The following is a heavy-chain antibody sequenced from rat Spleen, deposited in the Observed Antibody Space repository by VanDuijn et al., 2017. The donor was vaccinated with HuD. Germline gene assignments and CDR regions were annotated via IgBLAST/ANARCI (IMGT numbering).Heavy chain of an antibody. J-gene: IGHJ2*01. V-gene: IGHV5-29*01. CDR3: TTGEVDY. Sequence: EVQLVESDGGLVQPGRSLKLSCAASGFTFSDYYMAWVRQAPTKGLEWVATISYDGSSTYYRDSVKGRFTISRDNAKSTLYLQMDSLRSEDTATYYCTTGEVDYWGQGVMVTVSS. D-gene: IGHD4-2*01. CDR2: ISYDGSST. CDR1: GFTFSDYY.